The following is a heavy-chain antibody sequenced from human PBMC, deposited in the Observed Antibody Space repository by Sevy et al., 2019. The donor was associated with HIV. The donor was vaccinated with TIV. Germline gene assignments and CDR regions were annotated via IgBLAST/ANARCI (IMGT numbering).Heavy chain of an antibody. CDR1: GFSFRSHG. CDR3: ANSGGGYVGSSGLYYYLAMDV. V-gene: IGHV3-30*18. Sequence: GGSLRLSCAAAGFSFRSHGMHWVRQAPGKGLEWVAGISSDGSSQEYGDSVKGRFTISAYNSKDMVYLQVSGLRPEDTAVYYCANSGGGYVGSSGLYYYLAMDVWGQGTTVTVSS. CDR2: ISSDGSSQ. J-gene: IGHJ6*02. D-gene: IGHD6-19*01.